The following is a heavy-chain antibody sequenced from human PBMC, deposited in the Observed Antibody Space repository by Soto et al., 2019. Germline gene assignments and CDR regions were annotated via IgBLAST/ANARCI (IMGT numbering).Heavy chain of an antibody. CDR3: TTDSLFTGHLVRMDN. CDR1: GFTFSNYA. Sequence: GGSLRLSCAASGFTFSNYAMSWVRQAPGKGLEWVSTITYNGGRTYYADSVKGRFTISRDNSRNALYFQMNNVRAEDTAVYYCTTDSLFTGHLVRMDNWGHGSLVTVSS. V-gene: IGHV3-23*01. CDR2: ITYNGGRT. J-gene: IGHJ4*01. D-gene: IGHD3-9*01.